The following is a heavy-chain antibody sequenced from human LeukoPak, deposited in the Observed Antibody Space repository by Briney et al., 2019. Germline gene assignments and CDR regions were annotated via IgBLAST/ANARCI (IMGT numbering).Heavy chain of an antibody. CDR1: GFAFSTYA. CDR3: SRDRLGGLDL. CDR2: ISTMSNYI. Sequence: GGSLRLSCAASGFAFSTYAINWVRQAPGKGLEWVSSISTMSNYIFYGDSVKGRFTISRDNAKNSVYLQMNSLRPEDTAVYYCSRDRLGGLDLWGQGTLVTVSS. J-gene: IGHJ5*02. D-gene: IGHD5-12*01. V-gene: IGHV3-21*01.